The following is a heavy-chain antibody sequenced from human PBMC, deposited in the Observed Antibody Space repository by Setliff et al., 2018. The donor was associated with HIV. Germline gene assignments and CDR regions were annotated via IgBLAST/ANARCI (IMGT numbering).Heavy chain of an antibody. J-gene: IGHJ3*02. CDR1: GGTISSSG. V-gene: IGHV1-69*10. D-gene: IGHD3-16*02. CDR3: ARVGITFGDIIVTPGASYT. CDR2: FLPMIGIS. Sequence: SVKVSCKASGGTISSSGISWGRQAPGQGREWMGGFLPMIGISNYAQKFQGRVTITADESTSTVYMELSSLRSEDTAVYYCARVGITFGDIIVTPGASYTWGAGTKVTVSS.